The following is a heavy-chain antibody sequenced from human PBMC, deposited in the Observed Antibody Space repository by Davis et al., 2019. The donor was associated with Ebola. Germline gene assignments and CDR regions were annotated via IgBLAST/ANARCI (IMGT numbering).Heavy chain of an antibody. CDR2: IYYSGST. V-gene: IGHV4-38-2*01. CDR1: GFTFSDYY. D-gene: IGHD1-7*01. Sequence: ESLKISCAASGFTFSDYYWGWIRQPPGKGLEWIGSIYYSGSTYYNPSLKSRVTISVDTSKNQFSLKLSSVTAADTAVYYCARGGNYRPYYFGNWGQGTLVTVSS. CDR3: ARGGNYRPYYFGN. J-gene: IGHJ4*02.